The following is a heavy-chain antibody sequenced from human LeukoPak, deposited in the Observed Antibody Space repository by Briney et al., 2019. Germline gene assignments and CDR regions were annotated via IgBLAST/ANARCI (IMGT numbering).Heavy chain of an antibody. J-gene: IGHJ4*02. V-gene: IGHV3-7*04. CDR3: TRVGYIDEGIDY. D-gene: IGHD5-24*01. CDR2: IKQDGSKK. CDR1: GFTVSSAY. Sequence: GESLRLSCAASGFTVSSAYVTWVRQAPGKGLEWVANIKQDGSKKSYVDSVKGRFTISRDNAKNSLYLQMNSLGAEDTAIYYCTRVGYIDEGIDYWGQGTLVTVSS.